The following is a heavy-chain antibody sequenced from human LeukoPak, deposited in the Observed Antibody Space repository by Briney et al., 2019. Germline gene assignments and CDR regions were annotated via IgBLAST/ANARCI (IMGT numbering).Heavy chain of an antibody. Sequence: SETLSLTCTVSGGSISSSSYYWGWIRQPPGKGLEWIGSIYCSGSTYYNPSLKSRVTISVDTSKNQFSLKLSSVTAADTAVYYCARLLWFGELLLDYWGQGTLVTVSS. CDR2: IYCSGST. CDR3: ARLLWFGELLLDY. V-gene: IGHV4-39*01. CDR1: GGSISSSSYY. J-gene: IGHJ4*02. D-gene: IGHD3-10*01.